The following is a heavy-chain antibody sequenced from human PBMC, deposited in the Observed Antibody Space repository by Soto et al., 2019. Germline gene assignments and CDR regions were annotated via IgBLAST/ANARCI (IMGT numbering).Heavy chain of an antibody. V-gene: IGHV4-31*03. CDR2: ISHSGST. CDR3: ARDLGREIVPAALSHAFDV. CDR1: GGSINSGVHY. Sequence: SETLSLTCSVSGGSINSGVHYWSWIRQHPAKGLEWIGHISHSGSTYYSPSLKSRLNISRDTSKNQFSLELTSVTAADMAVYYCARDLGREIVPAALSHAFDVWGQGTTVTVSS. D-gene: IGHD2-2*01. J-gene: IGHJ6*02.